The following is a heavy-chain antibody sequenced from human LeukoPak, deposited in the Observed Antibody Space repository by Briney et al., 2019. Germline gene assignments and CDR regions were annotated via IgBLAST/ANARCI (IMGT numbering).Heavy chain of an antibody. CDR3: ARDLTTHDYGDYLFDY. CDR2: ISPSDGST. J-gene: IGHJ4*02. V-gene: IGHV1-46*01. D-gene: IGHD4-17*01. CDR1: GYTFTSYY. Sequence: GASVKVSCKASGYTFTSYYMHWVRQAPGQGLEWMGIISPSDGSTTYAQKFQGRVTMTRDASTSTAYMELSSLRSEDTAVYYCARDLTTHDYGDYLFDYWGQGTLVTVSS.